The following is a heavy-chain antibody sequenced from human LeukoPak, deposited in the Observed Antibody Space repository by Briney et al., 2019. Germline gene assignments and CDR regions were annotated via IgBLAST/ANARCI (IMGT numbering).Heavy chain of an antibody. Sequence: SETLSLTCAVSGYSISSGYYWGWIRQPPGKGLEWIGSIYHSGSIYYNPSLKSRVTISVDTSKNQFSLKLSSVTAADTAVYYCAGVYEVHDKAFDIWGQGTMVTVSS. CDR1: GYSISSGYY. J-gene: IGHJ3*02. CDR2: IYHSGSI. V-gene: IGHV4-38-2*01. D-gene: IGHD1-1*01. CDR3: AGVYEVHDKAFDI.